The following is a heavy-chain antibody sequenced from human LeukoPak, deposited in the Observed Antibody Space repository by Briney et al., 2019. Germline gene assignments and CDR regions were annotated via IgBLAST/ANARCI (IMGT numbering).Heavy chain of an antibody. CDR1: GGSISSSSYY. Sequence: PSETLSLTCTVSGGSISSSSYYWGWIRQPPGKGLEWVGSIYYSGSTYYNPSLKSRVTISVDTSENQFSLKLSSVTAADTAVYYCASPFSSTRYSGAFDIWGQGTMVTVSS. D-gene: IGHD6-13*01. V-gene: IGHV4-39*01. J-gene: IGHJ3*02. CDR3: ASPFSSTRYSGAFDI. CDR2: IYYSGST.